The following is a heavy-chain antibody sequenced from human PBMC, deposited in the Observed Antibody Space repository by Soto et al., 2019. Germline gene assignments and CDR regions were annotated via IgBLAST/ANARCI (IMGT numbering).Heavy chain of an antibody. D-gene: IGHD3-10*01. Sequence: EVQLVESGGGLVQPGGSLRLSCAASGFTFSSYSMNWVRQAPGKGLEWVSYISSSSSTIYYADSVKGRFTISRDNAKTCLHLQMNGLRAGDTAVYYCARNATAITMVRGVPSSYYYYGMDVWGQGTTVTVSS. J-gene: IGHJ6*02. V-gene: IGHV3-48*01. CDR1: GFTFSSYS. CDR3: ARNATAITMVRGVPSSYYYYGMDV. CDR2: ISSSSSTI.